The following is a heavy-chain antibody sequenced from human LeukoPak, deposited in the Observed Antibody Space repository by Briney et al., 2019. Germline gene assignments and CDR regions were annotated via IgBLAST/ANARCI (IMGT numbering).Heavy chain of an antibody. D-gene: IGHD6-13*01. CDR2: ISDDGRNK. CDR1: GFTFSEYP. CDR3: AKDRETTASGTFDF. J-gene: IGHJ4*02. V-gene: IGHV3-30*01. Sequence: GGSLRLSCAASGFTFSEYPMHWVRQAPGKGLEWVAVISDDGRNKNYADSVKGRFTISRDSSNNTLYLQMNSLRAEDTGAYFCAKDRETTASGTFDFRGQGTLVTVSS.